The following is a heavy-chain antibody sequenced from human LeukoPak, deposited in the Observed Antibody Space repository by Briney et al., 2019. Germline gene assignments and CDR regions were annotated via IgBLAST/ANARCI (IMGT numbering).Heavy chain of an antibody. CDR2: ISSSGSTI. J-gene: IGHJ6*02. D-gene: IGHD3-16*01. CDR1: GFTFSDYY. Sequence: GGSLRLSCAASGFTFSDYYMSWIRQAPGKGLEWVSYISSSGSTIYYADSVKGRFTISRDNAKNSLYLQMNSLRAEDTAVYYCARVWGSNTQSYYYYYGMDVWGQGTTVTVSS. V-gene: IGHV3-11*01. CDR3: ARVWGSNTQSYYYYYGMDV.